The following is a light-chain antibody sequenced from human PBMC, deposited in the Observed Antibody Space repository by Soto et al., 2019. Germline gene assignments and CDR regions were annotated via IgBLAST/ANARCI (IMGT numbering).Light chain of an antibody. CDR3: SSYTTTNTLV. CDR1: SSDIGYYNY. J-gene: IGLJ2*01. Sequence: QSVLTQPASVSGSPGQSITISCTGSSSDIGYYNYVSWYQQHPDKAPKLMIYEVNNRPSGVSNRFSGFKSGNTASLAISGLQAEDEADYYCSSYTTTNTLVFGGGTKLTVL. CDR2: EVN. V-gene: IGLV2-14*01.